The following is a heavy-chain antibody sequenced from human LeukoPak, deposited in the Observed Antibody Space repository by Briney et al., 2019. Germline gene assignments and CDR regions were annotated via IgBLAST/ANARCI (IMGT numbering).Heavy chain of an antibody. CDR1: GYTFTSYG. CDR3: ARMRYDSSGYFDFDY. CDR2: ISAYNGNT. V-gene: IGHV1-18*01. Sequence: ASVKVSCKASGYTFTSYGISWVRQAPGQGLEWMGWISAYNGNTNYAQKLQGRVTMTTDTSTSTAYMKLRSLRSDDTAVYYCARMRYDSSGYFDFDYWGQGTLVTVSS. D-gene: IGHD3-22*01. J-gene: IGHJ4*02.